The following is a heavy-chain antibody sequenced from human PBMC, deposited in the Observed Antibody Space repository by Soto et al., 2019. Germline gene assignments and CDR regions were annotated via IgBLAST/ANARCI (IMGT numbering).Heavy chain of an antibody. CDR3: ARDLLVIGGGYSYGYMDCSGGSCEK. CDR2: IYYSGST. V-gene: IGHV4-59*01. J-gene: IGHJ4*02. D-gene: IGHD2-15*01. Sequence: LSLTCTVSGGSISSYYWSWIRQPPGKGLEWIGYIYYSGSTNYNPSLKSRVTISVDTSKNQFSLKLSSVTAADTAVYYCARDLLVIGGGYSYGYMDCSGGSCEKWGQRTLVTVSS. CDR1: GGSISSYY.